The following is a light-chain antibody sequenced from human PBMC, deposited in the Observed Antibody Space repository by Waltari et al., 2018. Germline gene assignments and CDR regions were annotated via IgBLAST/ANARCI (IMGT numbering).Light chain of an antibody. Sequence: DIVLPQSPDSLAASLGERATINCKSSQSVVFSSNNKNYIAWYQQKPGQPPKLLITWASTRESGVPDRFSGSGSETDFTLTISSLQAEDVAVYYCQQCYTFPYTFGQGTKLEIK. J-gene: IGKJ2*01. CDR3: QQCYTFPYT. CDR1: QSVVFSSNNKNY. V-gene: IGKV4-1*01. CDR2: WAS.